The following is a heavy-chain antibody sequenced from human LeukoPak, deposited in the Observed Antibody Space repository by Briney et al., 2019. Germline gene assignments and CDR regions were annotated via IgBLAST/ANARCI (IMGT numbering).Heavy chain of an antibody. V-gene: IGHV1-46*01. Sequence: GASVKVSCKASGYTFTSYYMHWVRQAPGQGLEWMGIINPSGGSTCYAQKFQGRVTMTRDTSTSTVYMELSSLRSEDTAVYYCARGGRITMIVVVISPYEYWGQGTLVTVSS. J-gene: IGHJ4*02. CDR2: INPSGGST. CDR3: ARGGRITMIVVVISPYEY. D-gene: IGHD3-22*01. CDR1: GYTFTSYY.